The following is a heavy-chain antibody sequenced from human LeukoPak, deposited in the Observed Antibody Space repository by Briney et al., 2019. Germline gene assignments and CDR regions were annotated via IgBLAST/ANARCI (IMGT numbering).Heavy chain of an antibody. D-gene: IGHD5-18*01. Sequence: SETLSLTCTVSGGSISDYYWSWIRQPPGKGLEWIGYIYYSGSTSYNPSLKSRVTISVDTSNNQFSLILSSVTAADTAVYYCARKDTAMAISDYWGQGTLVTVSS. CDR3: ARKDTAMAISDY. CDR1: GGSISDYY. CDR2: IYYSGST. V-gene: IGHV4-59*01. J-gene: IGHJ4*02.